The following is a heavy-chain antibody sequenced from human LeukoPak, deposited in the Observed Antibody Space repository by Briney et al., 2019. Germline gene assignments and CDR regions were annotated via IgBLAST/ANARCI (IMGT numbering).Heavy chain of an antibody. V-gene: IGHV3-30*04. J-gene: IGHJ4*02. Sequence: EGSLRLSCAASGFKFYSYAMHWVRQAPGKGLEWVASISFDGSEKYYRDSVKGRCTISRDNSKNTVSLQMNSLRPEDTAVYYCARSPGPAAVAFDYWGQGTLVTVSS. CDR1: GFKFYSYA. D-gene: IGHD6-13*01. CDR3: ARSPGPAAVAFDY. CDR2: ISFDGSEK.